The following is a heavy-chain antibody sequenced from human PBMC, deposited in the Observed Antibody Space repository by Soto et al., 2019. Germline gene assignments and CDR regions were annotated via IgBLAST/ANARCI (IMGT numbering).Heavy chain of an antibody. D-gene: IGHD1-1*01. CDR1: EFTFSDFA. V-gene: IGHV3-23*03. J-gene: IGHJ3*02. Sequence: GGSLRLSCEASEFTFSDFAMSWVRQTPGKGLEWVSSISSDGRDTYYADSVEGRFTISRDNSKNTLYLQLNSLRAEDTALYYCAKDRMERNSVWDAFDIWGQGIMVTVSS. CDR3: AKDRMERNSVWDAFDI. CDR2: ISSDGRDT.